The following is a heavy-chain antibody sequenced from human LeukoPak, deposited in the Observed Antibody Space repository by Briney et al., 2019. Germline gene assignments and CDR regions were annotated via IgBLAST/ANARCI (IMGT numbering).Heavy chain of an antibody. D-gene: IGHD3-9*01. CDR2: ISSSSSYI. J-gene: IGHJ4*02. CDR3: AASTLRYFDWLPD. Sequence: GGSLRLSCAASGFTFSSYSMNWVRQAPGKGLGWVSSISSSSSYIYYADSVKGRFTISRDNAKNSLYLQMNSLRAEDTAVYYCAASTLRYFDWLPDWGQGTLVTASS. V-gene: IGHV3-21*01. CDR1: GFTFSSYS.